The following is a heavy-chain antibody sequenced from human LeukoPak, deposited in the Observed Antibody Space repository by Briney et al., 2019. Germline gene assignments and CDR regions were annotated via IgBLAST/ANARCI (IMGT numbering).Heavy chain of an antibody. V-gene: IGHV4-34*01. D-gene: IGHD6-19*01. J-gene: IGHJ3*02. CDR2: INHSGST. Sequence: KPSETLSLTCAVYGGSFSGYYWSWIRQPPGKGLEWIGEINHSGSTNYNPSLKSRVTISVDTSKNQFSLKLSSVTAADTAVYYCARDSSGWQRRAFDIWGQGTTVTVSS. CDR3: ARDSSGWQRRAFDI. CDR1: GGSFSGYY.